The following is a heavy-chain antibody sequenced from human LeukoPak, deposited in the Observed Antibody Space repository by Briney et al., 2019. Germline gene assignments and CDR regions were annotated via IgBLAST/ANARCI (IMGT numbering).Heavy chain of an antibody. CDR2: MNPNSGNT. D-gene: IGHD6-13*01. CDR3: ARIAAAGNRRLNY. V-gene: IGHV1-8*01. Sequence: GASVKVSCKASGYTFTSYDINWVRQATGQGLEWMGWMNPNSGNTGYAQKFQGRITMTRNTSISTAYMELSSLTSEDTAVYYCARIAAAGNRRLNYWDQGTLVTVSS. J-gene: IGHJ4*02. CDR1: GYTFTSYD.